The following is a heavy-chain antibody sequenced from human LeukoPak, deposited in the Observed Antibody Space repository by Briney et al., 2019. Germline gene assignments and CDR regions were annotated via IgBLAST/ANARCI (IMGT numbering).Heavy chain of an antibody. J-gene: IGHJ4*02. D-gene: IGHD3-22*01. Sequence: ASVKVSCKASGYTFTGYYMHWVRQAPGQGLEWMGWINPNSGGTNYAQKFQGRVTMTRDTSISTAYMELSRLRSDDTAVYYCARDLMRITYYCPSSNSARFDYWGQGTLVTVSS. CDR3: ARDLMRITYYCPSSNSARFDY. V-gene: IGHV1-2*02. CDR2: INPNSGGT. CDR1: GYTFTGYY.